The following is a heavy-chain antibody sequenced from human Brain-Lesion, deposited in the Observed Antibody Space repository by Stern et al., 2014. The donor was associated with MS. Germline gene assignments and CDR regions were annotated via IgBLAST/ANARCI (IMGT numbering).Heavy chain of an antibody. CDR2: IYYSGFT. D-gene: IGHD1-26*01. CDR1: GGSISSSTYY. V-gene: IGHV4-39*01. J-gene: IGHJ4*02. CDR3: ARHDSVPRPSQLYSARDRGPGYLDY. Sequence: VQLVESGPGLVKPSETLSLTCTVSGGSISSSTYYWAWIRQPPGQGLEGIGNIYYSGFTYYNPSLKSRVTISVEMSKNQFSLKLSSVTAADTAIYYCARHDSVPRPSQLYSARDRGPGYLDYWGQGTLVTVSS.